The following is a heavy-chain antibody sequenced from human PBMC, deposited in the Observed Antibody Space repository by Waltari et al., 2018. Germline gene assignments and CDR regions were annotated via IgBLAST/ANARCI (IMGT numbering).Heavy chain of an antibody. CDR1: GFTFSSYT. CDR3: ANTPGSNNY. J-gene: IGHJ4*02. Sequence: ELQLLESGGGLVQPGGSLRLSCSASGFTFSSYTMRWVRQAPGKELECVSAISGSGGSTYYADSVKGRFTISRYNSKNTLYLQMNSLRDEDTAVYYCANTPGSNNYWGQGTLVTVSS. V-gene: IGHV3-23*01. CDR2: ISGSGGST. D-gene: IGHD4-4*01.